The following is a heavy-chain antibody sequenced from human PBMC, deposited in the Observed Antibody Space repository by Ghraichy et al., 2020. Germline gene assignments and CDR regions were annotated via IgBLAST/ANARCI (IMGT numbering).Heavy chain of an antibody. V-gene: IGHV1-2*02. Sequence: ASVKVSCKASGYTFTSYYMHWVRQAPGQGLEWMGWINPNSGGTNYAQKFQGRVTMTRETSISTAYMELSRLRSDDTAVYYCARGGINGVCPDYWGQGTLVTVSS. CDR3: ARGGINGVCPDY. CDR2: INPNSGGT. D-gene: IGHD2-8*01. J-gene: IGHJ4*02. CDR1: GYTFTSYY.